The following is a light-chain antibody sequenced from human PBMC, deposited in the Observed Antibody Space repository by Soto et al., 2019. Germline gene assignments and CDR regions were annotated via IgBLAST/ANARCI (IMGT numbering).Light chain of an antibody. V-gene: IGKV1-39*01. Sequence: DIQMTQSPSSLSAFVGDSVTITCHASQRFSTFLNWYHQKPGKAPKLLIYSASYLQSGVPSNFSGSGSGTDVTLSIVTLQPEDFGTYFCQQSYRLPLTFGGGTKVEI. CDR2: SAS. CDR1: QRFSTF. J-gene: IGKJ4*02. CDR3: QQSYRLPLT.